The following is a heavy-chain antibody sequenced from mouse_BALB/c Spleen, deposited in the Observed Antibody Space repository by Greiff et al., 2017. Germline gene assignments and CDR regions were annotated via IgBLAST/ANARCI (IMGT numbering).Heavy chain of an antibody. CDR1: GYTFTSYN. V-gene: IGHV1-12*01. CDR3: ARDYRSWYFDV. Sequence: QVQLQQPGAELVKPGASVKMSCKASGYTFTSYNMHWVKQTPGQGLEWIGAIYPGNGDTSYNQKFKGKVTLTADKSSSTAYMQLSSLTSEDSAVYYCARDYRSWYFDVWGAGTTVTVSS. CDR2: IYPGNGDT. D-gene: IGHD2-14*01. J-gene: IGHJ1*01.